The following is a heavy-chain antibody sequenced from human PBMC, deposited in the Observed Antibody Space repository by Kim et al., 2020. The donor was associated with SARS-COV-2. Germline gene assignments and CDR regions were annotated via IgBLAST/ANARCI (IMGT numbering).Heavy chain of an antibody. CDR2: IYHSGST. CDR1: GCPISSSNW. Sequence: SETLSLTCAVSGCPISSSNWWCLVRQPPGKGLGWIGEIYHSGSTNYTPSLKSRVTISVDNSKNPFSLKLNSVTAADTAVYYCASGDHGCHFDYWGQGTLVTVSS. CDR3: ASGDHGCHFDY. D-gene: IGHD4-17*01. J-gene: IGHJ4*02. V-gene: IGHV4-4*02.